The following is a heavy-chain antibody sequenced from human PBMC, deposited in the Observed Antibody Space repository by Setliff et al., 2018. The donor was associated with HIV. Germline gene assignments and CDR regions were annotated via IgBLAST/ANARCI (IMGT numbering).Heavy chain of an antibody. Sequence: SETLSLTCSVSGGSISSGSYYWTWIRQPAGKGPEWIGHIYTNGYTNYNPSLKSRVTTSVDTSMNQFSLKLTSVTAADTAVYYCARAPPGIQNDAFDVWGQGTMVTVSS. V-gene: IGHV4-61*09. CDR2: IYTNGYT. CDR3: ARAPPGIQNDAFDV. CDR1: GGSISSGSYY. J-gene: IGHJ3*01.